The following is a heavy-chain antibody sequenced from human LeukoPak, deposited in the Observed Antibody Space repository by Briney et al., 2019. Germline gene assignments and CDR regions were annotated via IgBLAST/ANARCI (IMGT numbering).Heavy chain of an antibody. J-gene: IGHJ4*02. CDR3: ARGMDYYGSGSYYAPSSVDY. D-gene: IGHD3-10*01. CDR2: ISSSGSTI. Sequence: GGSLRLSSAASGFTFSSDSMTWVRQAPGKGLEWVSYISSSGSTIYYADSVKGRFTISRDNAKNSLYLQMNSLRAEDTAVYYCARGMDYYGSGSYYAPSSVDYWGQGTLVTVSS. CDR1: GFTFSSDS. V-gene: IGHV3-48*04.